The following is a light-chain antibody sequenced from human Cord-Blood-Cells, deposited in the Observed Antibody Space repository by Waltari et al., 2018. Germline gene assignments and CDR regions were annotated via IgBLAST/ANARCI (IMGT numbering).Light chain of an antibody. CDR3: CSYAGSYTWV. CDR2: DVS. J-gene: IGLJ3*02. V-gene: IGLV2-11*01. CDR1: SSVVGGYNY. Sequence: QSGLTQPRSVSGSPGPSVSISCPGTSSVVGGYNYYSWYQQHPGKAPKLMIYDVSKRPSGVPDRFSGSKSGNTASLTISGLQAEDEADYYCCSYAGSYTWVFGGGTKLTVL.